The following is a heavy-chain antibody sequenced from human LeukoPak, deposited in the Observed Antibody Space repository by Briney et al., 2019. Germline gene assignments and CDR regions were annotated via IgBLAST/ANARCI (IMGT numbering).Heavy chain of an antibody. CDR2: MYNSGST. V-gene: IGHV4-4*02. Sequence: PSDTLSLICAVSGGSISSSNWWSGVRQPPGKGVGWLGEMYNSGSTNCNPCLQSRVTISVDKSKNQFSLKLTSATAADTAVYYCARESRNGSGNMYVWGKRTTVTVSS. D-gene: IGHD3-10*01. CDR3: ARESRNGSGNMYV. J-gene: IGHJ6*03. CDR1: GGSISSSNW.